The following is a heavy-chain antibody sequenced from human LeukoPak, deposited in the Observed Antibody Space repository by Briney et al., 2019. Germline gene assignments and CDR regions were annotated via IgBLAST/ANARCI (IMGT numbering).Heavy chain of an antibody. Sequence: PSETLSLTCTVSGGSISSGGYYWSWIRQHPGKGLEWIGYIHYSGSTYYNPSLKSRVTISVDTSKNQFSLKLSSVTAADTAVYFCVRDPYYDRSGGFDPWGQGTLVTVSS. D-gene: IGHD3-16*01. CDR3: VRDPYYDRSGGFDP. CDR1: GGSISSGGYY. J-gene: IGHJ5*02. CDR2: IHYSGST. V-gene: IGHV4-31*03.